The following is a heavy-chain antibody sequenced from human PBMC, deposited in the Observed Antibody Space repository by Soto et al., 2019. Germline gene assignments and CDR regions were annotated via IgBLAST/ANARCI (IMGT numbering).Heavy chain of an antibody. J-gene: IGHJ4*02. CDR1: GYTFTNYG. CDR2: ISAYNGNT. V-gene: IGHV1-18*01. CDR3: ARADVDTAMVKCDY. D-gene: IGHD5-18*01. Sequence: VKVLCKASGYTFTNYGISWVRQAPGQGLEWMGWISAYNGNTNYAQKLQGRVTMTTDTSTSTAYMELRSLRSDDTAVYYCARADVDTAMVKCDYWGQGTLVTVSS.